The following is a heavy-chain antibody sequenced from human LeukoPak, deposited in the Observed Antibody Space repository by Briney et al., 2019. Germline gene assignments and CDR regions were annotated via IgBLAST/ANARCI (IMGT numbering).Heavy chain of an antibody. Sequence: PSQTLSLTCSVSGGSISSGPYFWSWIRQSPGQGLEWIGYIWPSGSTNYNPSLKSRVTISVDTSKNQFSLKLSSVTAADTAVYYCAREVYDFWSGYYYYYMDVWGKGTTVTVSS. CDR3: AREVYDFWSGYYYYYMDV. CDR1: GGSISSGPYF. CDR2: IWPSGST. D-gene: IGHD3-3*01. J-gene: IGHJ6*03. V-gene: IGHV4-30-2*06.